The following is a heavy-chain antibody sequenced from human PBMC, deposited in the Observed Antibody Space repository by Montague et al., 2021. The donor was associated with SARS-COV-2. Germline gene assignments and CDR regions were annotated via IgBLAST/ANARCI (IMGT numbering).Heavy chain of an antibody. CDR2: KYYSGST. V-gene: IGHV4-39*01. Sequence: SETLSLTCTVSGASISSRSYYWGWIRQPPGKGLEWIGFKYYSGSTYYNPTLKSRVTISVDTSKNKFSLKLSSVTAADTAVYYCATRPSSITIFGLVQGYYFDDWGQGTLVTVSS. CDR1: GASISSRSYY. CDR3: ATRPSSITIFGLVQGYYFDD. J-gene: IGHJ4*02. D-gene: IGHD3-3*01.